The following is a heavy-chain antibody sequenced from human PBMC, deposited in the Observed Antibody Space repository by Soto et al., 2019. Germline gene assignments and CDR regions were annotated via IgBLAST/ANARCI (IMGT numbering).Heavy chain of an antibody. CDR1: GFTFSSYG. J-gene: IGHJ6*02. V-gene: IGHV3-30*18. CDR3: AKASIAAAGTDVRGDGYYYGMDV. D-gene: IGHD6-13*01. Sequence: ESGGGVVQPGRSLRLSCAASGFTFSSYGMHWVRQAPGKGLEWVAVISYDGSNKYYADSVKGRFTISRDNSKNTLYLQMNSLRAEDTAVYYCAKASIAAAGTDVRGDGYYYGMDVWGQGTTVTVSS. CDR2: ISYDGSNK.